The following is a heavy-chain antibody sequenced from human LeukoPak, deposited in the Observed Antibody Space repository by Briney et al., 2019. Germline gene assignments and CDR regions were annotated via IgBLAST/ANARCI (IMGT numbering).Heavy chain of an antibody. D-gene: IGHD5-12*01. V-gene: IGHV4-34*01. CDR3: ARGLYSGYADYFDY. J-gene: IGHJ4*02. Sequence: SETLSLTCAVYGGSFSGYYWSWIRQPPGEGLEWIGEINHSGSTNYNPSLKSRVTISVDTSKNQFSLKLSSVTAADTAVYYCARGLYSGYADYFDYWGQGTLVTVSS. CDR1: GGSFSGYY. CDR2: INHSGST.